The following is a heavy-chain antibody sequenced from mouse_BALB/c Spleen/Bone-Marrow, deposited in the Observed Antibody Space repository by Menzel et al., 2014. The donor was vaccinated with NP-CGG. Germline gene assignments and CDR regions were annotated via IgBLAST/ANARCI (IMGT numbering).Heavy chain of an antibody. CDR1: GYTFTSYW. Sequence: LQQPGSELVRPGASVKLSCKASGYTFTSYWMHWVKQRRGQGLEWIGNIYPGSGSTNYDEKFKSKGTLTVDTSSSTAYMHLSSLTSEDSAVYYCTRGGTTAFDYWGQGTTLTVSS. CDR3: TRGGTTAFDY. CDR2: IYPGSGST. J-gene: IGHJ2*01. V-gene: IGHV1S22*01. D-gene: IGHD1-2*01.